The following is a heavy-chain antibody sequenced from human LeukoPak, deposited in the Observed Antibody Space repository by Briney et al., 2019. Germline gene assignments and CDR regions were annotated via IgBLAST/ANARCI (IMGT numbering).Heavy chain of an antibody. J-gene: IGHJ3*01. V-gene: IGHV3-30*12. CDR2: ISSDGTTK. D-gene: IGHD3-3*01. Sequence: GGSLRLSCAASGFTFSSYGMHWVRQAPGKGLEWVALISSDGTTKYNADSVEGRFTISRDTFMDTLYLQMNSLRVDDTSVYYCARGILSPRSVAFDVWGQGTMVTVS. CDR1: GFTFSSYG. CDR3: ARGILSPRSVAFDV.